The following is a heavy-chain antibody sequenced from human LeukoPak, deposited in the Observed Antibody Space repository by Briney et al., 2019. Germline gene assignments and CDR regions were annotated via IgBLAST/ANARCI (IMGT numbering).Heavy chain of an antibody. CDR1: GGSISSYY. Sequence: SSETLSLTCTVSGGSISSYYWSWIRQPPGKGLEWIGYIYYSGSTNYNPSLKSRVTISVDTSKNQFSLKLSSVTAADTAVYYCARRWIQLSFDYWGQGTLVTVSS. CDR3: ARRWIQLSFDY. D-gene: IGHD5-18*01. J-gene: IGHJ4*02. V-gene: IGHV4-59*12. CDR2: IYYSGST.